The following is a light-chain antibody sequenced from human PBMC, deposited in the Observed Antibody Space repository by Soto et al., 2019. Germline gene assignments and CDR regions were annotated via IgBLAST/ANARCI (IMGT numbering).Light chain of an antibody. CDR3: QHYGSSPPEFT. CDR2: GAS. V-gene: IGKV3-20*01. Sequence: EIVLTQSPGTLSLSPGERATLSCRASQSVSSNDLAWYQQSPGQAPRLLIFGASYSATGIPDRFSGSGAGTDFPLTIRSLEPEDFAVYYCQHYGSSPPEFTFGPGTRVDSK. J-gene: IGKJ3*01. CDR1: QSVSSND.